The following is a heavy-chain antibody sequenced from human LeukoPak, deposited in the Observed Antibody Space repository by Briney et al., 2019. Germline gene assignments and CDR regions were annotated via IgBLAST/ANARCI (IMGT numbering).Heavy chain of an antibody. CDR1: SGSFSDYY. V-gene: IGHV4-34*01. J-gene: IGHJ4*02. Sequence: PSETLSLTCAVYSGSFSDYYWSWIRQPPGKGLEWIGEINHSGSTNYNPSLKSRVTISVDTSKNQFSLKLSSVTAADTAVYYCARVPAGNPQGFDYWGQGTLVTVSS. CDR2: INHSGST. CDR3: ARVPAGNPQGFDY. D-gene: IGHD6-13*01.